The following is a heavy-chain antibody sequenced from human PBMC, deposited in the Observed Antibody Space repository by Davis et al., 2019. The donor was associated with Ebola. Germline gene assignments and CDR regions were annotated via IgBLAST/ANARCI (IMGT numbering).Heavy chain of an antibody. CDR1: GYTFTSYA. CDR3: AGTIAARPLHYYYMDV. Sequence: ASVKVSCKASGYTFTSYAMHWVRQAPGQRLEWMGWINAGNGNTKYSQKFQGRVTITRDTSASTAYMELSSLRSEDTAVYYCAGTIAARPLHYYYMDVWGKGTTVTVSS. CDR2: INAGNGNT. D-gene: IGHD6-6*01. V-gene: IGHV1-3*01. J-gene: IGHJ6*03.